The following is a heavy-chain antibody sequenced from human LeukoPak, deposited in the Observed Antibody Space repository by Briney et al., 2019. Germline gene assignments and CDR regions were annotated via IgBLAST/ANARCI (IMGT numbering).Heavy chain of an antibody. V-gene: IGHV3-21*01. D-gene: IGHD2-2*01. CDR1: GFTFSSYS. Sequence: GGSLRLSCAASGFTFSSYSMNWVRQAPGKGLEWVSSISSSSSYIYYADSVKGRFTISRDNSKNTLYLQMNSLRAEDTAVYYCAKLVVPAAMVYYYYYMDVWGKGTTVTVSS. CDR3: AKLVVPAAMVYYYYYMDV. CDR2: ISSSSSYI. J-gene: IGHJ6*03.